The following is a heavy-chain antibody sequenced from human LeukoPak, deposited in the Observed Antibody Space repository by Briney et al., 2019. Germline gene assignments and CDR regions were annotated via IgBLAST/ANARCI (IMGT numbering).Heavy chain of an antibody. Sequence: GESLKISCEVSGDSFTNYWIVWVRQMPGKGLEWMAIIYPGDSDTRYSPSFQGQVTISADKSITTAYLQWSSLKASDTAIYYCVRHSRSGYTYGIDYWGQGTLVTVSS. J-gene: IGHJ4*02. CDR3: VRHSRSGYTYGIDY. CDR1: GDSFTNYW. D-gene: IGHD5-24*01. CDR2: IYPGDSDT. V-gene: IGHV5-51*01.